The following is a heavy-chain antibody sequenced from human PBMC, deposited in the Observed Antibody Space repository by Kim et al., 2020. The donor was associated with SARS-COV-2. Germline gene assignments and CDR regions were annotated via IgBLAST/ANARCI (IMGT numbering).Heavy chain of an antibody. D-gene: IGHD3-22*01. CDR3: ARLKVKDYYDSSGYFTLDY. Sequence: SVKVSCKASGGTFSSYAISWVRQAPGQGLEWMGGIIPIVGTANYAQKFQGRVTVTADESTSTAYMELSSLRSEDTAVYYCARLKVKDYYDSSGYFTLDYWGQGTLVSVSS. V-gene: IGHV1-69*13. CDR1: GGTFSSYA. CDR2: IIPIVGTA. J-gene: IGHJ4*02.